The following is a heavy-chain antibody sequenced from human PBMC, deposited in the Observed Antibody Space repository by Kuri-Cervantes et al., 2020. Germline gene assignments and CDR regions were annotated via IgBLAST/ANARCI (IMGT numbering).Heavy chain of an antibody. V-gene: IGHV4-30-2*01. CDR3: ARAGVVVTAMYRV. CDR2: IYHSGST. Sequence: SETLSLTCAVSGGSISSGGYSWSWIRQPPGKGLEWIGYIYHSGSTYYNPSLKSRVTISVDRSKNQFSLKLSSVTAADTAVYYCARAGVVVTAMYRVWGQGTLVTVSS. D-gene: IGHD2-21*02. CDR1: GGSISSGGYS. J-gene: IGHJ4*02.